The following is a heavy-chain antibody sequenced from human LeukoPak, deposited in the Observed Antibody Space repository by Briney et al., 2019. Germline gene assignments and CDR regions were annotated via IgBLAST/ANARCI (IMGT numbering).Heavy chain of an antibody. J-gene: IGHJ4*02. CDR1: GFTFSNSG. Sequence: GGSLRLSCAASGFTFSNSGMHWVRQAPGKGLEWVAVISYDGSNKYYADSVKGRFTISRDNSKNTLYLQMNSLRAEDTAVYYCAKDLSSGWAFDYWGQGTLVTVSS. CDR2: ISYDGSNK. D-gene: IGHD6-19*01. CDR3: AKDLSSGWAFDY. V-gene: IGHV3-30*18.